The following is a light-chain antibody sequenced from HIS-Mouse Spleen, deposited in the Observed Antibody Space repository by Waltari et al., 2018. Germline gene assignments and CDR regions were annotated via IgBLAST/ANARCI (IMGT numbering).Light chain of an antibody. J-gene: IGLJ2*01. V-gene: IGLV1-40*01. Sequence: QSVLTQPPSVSGAPGQRVTISCTGSSSNIGAGYDVHWYQQLPGTAPKLLIYGNSNRPAGVPDRFSGSKSGTSASLDITGLEAEDEADYYCQSYDSSLSGPRVFGGGTKLTVL. CDR3: QSYDSSLSGPRV. CDR1: SSNIGAGYD. CDR2: GNS.